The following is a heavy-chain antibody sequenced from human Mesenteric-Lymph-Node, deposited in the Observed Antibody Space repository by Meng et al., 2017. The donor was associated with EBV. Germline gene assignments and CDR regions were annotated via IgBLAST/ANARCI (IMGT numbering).Heavy chain of an antibody. D-gene: IGHD5-12*01. J-gene: IGHJ4*02. Sequence: EVHLLESGGNLVQPVGSLRLSCAASGFPFNVYDMSWVRQAPGKGLEWVSGISGSGLTTYYADSVKGRFTMSRDNPGNTLYLQMNSLRVEDTAIYYCANVPYSYWGQGTLVTVSS. CDR1: GFPFNVYD. V-gene: IGHV3-23*01. CDR3: ANVPYSY. CDR2: ISGSGLTT.